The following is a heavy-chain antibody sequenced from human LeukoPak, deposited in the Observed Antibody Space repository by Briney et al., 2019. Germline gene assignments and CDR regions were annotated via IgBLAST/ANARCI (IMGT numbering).Heavy chain of an antibody. Sequence: ASVKVSCKASGYTFTSYYMHWVRHAPGQGLEWMGVINPSGGSTSYAQKFQGRVTMTRDMSTSTVYMELSSLRSEDTAVYYCARGGQQLVMYNWFDPWGQGTLVTVSS. CDR3: ARGGQQLVMYNWFDP. J-gene: IGHJ5*02. V-gene: IGHV1-46*01. CDR2: INPSGGST. D-gene: IGHD6-13*01. CDR1: GYTFTSYY.